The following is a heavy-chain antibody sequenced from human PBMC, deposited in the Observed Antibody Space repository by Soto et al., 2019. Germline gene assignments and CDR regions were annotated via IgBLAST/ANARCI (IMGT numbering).Heavy chain of an antibody. CDR3: ARPAFGDSWYFEP. J-gene: IGHJ2*01. Sequence: QDQLVQSGAEVKKPGSSVKVSCKASGGTFSSHTFSWVRQAPGQGLEWMGRIIPALGTATYEQKLQGRGTITADESAPPVYMELSSLRSADTAVYYCARPAFGDSWYFEPWRRGTLVTVSS. D-gene: IGHD4-17*01. V-gene: IGHV1-69*08. CDR1: GGTFSSHT. CDR2: IIPALGTA.